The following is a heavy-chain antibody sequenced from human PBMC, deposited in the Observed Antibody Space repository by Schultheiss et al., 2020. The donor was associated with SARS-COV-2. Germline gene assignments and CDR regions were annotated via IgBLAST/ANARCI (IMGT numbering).Heavy chain of an antibody. CDR1: GFTFDDYA. J-gene: IGHJ4*02. CDR3: ARDRERWLQLYYFDY. D-gene: IGHD5-24*01. CDR2: ISWNSGSI. V-gene: IGHV3-9*01. Sequence: GGSLRLSCAASGFTFDDYAMHWVRQAPGKGLEWVSGISWNSGSIGYADSVKGRFTISRDNAKNTLYLQMNSLRAEDTAVYYCARDRERWLQLYYFDYWGQGTLVTVSS.